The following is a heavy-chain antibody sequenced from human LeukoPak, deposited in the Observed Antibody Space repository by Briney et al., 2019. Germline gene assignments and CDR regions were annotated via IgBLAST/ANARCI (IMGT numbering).Heavy chain of an antibody. V-gene: IGHV1-3*01. D-gene: IGHD6-19*01. CDR2: INAGTGKT. J-gene: IGHJ4*02. Sequence: ASVKVSCKASGYRFTSDMYAIHWMRQAPGHRLEWLGYINAGTGKTMYSQKFQCRVTITGDTYASTVSMELSSLTSEDTATYYCARDSDSSGWSWVYWGQGTLLIVSS. CDR1: GYRFTSDMYA. CDR3: ARDSDSSGWSWVY.